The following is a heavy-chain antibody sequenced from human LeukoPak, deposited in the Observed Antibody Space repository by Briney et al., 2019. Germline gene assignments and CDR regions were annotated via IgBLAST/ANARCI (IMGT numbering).Heavy chain of an antibody. CDR1: GFPFSDRT. CDR2: ISRSSSLK. J-gene: IGHJ4*02. D-gene: IGHD1-1*01. CDR3: VRGDKRDS. V-gene: IGHV3-21*03. Sequence: GGSLRFACEVSGFPFSDRTFNWVRQSPGKGLEWVSSISRSSSLKYYADSVKGRFTISRDNAKNSVCLQMSSLRADDTGLYYCVRGDKRDSWGQGTLVTVSA.